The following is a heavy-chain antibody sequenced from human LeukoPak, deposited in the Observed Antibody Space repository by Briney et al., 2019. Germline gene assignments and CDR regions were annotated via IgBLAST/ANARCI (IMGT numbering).Heavy chain of an antibody. CDR1: GFTVSSNY. J-gene: IGHJ5*02. CDR2: IYSGGST. CDR3: ARVIIISVARWFDP. D-gene: IGHD3-16*02. V-gene: IGHV3-66*01. Sequence: GGSLRLSCAASGFTVSSNYMSWVRQAPGKGLEWVSVIYSGGSTYYADSVKGRFTVSRDNSKNTLYLQMNSLRAEDTAVYYCARVIIISVARWFDPWGQGTLVTVSS.